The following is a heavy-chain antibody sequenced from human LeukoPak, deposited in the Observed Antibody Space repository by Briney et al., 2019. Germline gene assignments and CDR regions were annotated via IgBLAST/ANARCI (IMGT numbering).Heavy chain of an antibody. V-gene: IGHV4-39*01. CDR3: ARAVYCSSTSCYFDP. CDR2: IHYSGST. CDR1: GASISSGSYY. Sequence: PSETLSLTCTVSGASISSGSYYWVWIRQPPGKGLEWIGSIHYSGSTDYNPSLKSRVTTSLDTSKSQVSVNLRFVTAADTAVYYCARAVYCSSTSCYFDPWGQGTLVTVSS. D-gene: IGHD2-2*01. J-gene: IGHJ5*02.